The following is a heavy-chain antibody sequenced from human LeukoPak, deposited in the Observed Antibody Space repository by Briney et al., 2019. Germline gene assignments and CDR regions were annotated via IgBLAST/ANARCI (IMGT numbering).Heavy chain of an antibody. V-gene: IGHV1-69*05. D-gene: IGHD1-1*01. Sequence: SVKVSCKASGDTSSSYAISWVRQAPGQGLEWMGGIIPIFGTANYAQKFQGRVTITTDESTSTAYMELSSLRSEDTAVYYCARGVGSTGTSPGLFDYWGQGTLVTVSS. J-gene: IGHJ4*02. CDR1: GDTSSSYA. CDR2: IIPIFGTA. CDR3: ARGVGSTGTSPGLFDY.